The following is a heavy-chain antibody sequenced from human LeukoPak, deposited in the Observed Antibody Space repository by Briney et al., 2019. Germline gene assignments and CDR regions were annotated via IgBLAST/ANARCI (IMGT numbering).Heavy chain of an antibody. CDR1: GGSISSSSYY. CDR2: IYYSGST. D-gene: IGHD1-26*01. V-gene: IGHV4-39*01. J-gene: IGHJ4*02. CDR3: ARLGWELLQGYHY. Sequence: SETLSLTCTGSGGSISSSSYYWGWIRLPPGKGLEWIGSIYYSGSTYYNPSLKSRVTISVDTSKNQFSLKLSSVTAADTAVYYCARLGWELLQGYHYWGQGTLVTVSS.